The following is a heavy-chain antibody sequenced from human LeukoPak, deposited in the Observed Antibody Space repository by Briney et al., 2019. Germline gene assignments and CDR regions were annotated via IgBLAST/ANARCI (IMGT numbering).Heavy chain of an antibody. Sequence: ASVKVSCKASGYTFTSYYMHWVRQAPGQGLEWMGIINPSGGSTSYAQKFQGRVTMTRDTSTSTVYMELSSLRSEDTAVYYCALASQPSGAAAGIGFFQHWGQGTLVTVSS. V-gene: IGHV1-46*03. CDR3: ALASQPSGAAAGIGFFQH. CDR1: GYTFTSYY. CDR2: INPSGGST. J-gene: IGHJ1*01. D-gene: IGHD6-13*01.